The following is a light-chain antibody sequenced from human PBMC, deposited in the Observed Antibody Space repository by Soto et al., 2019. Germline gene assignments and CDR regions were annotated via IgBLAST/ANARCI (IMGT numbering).Light chain of an antibody. CDR1: QSVSSNY. Sequence: EIVLTQSPGTLSLSPGDRATLSCRASQSVSSNYLAWYQQKPGQAPRLLIYGASTRATGIPARFSGSGSGTDFTLTISRLEPEDFAVYYCQQYGSSPRTFGQGTKVDIK. CDR2: GAS. J-gene: IGKJ1*01. V-gene: IGKV3-20*01. CDR3: QQYGSSPRT.